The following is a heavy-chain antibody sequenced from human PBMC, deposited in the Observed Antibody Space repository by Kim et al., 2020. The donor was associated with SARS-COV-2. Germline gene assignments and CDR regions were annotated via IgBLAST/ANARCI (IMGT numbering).Heavy chain of an antibody. CDR2: INHSGST. Sequence: SETLSLTCAVYGGSFSGYYWSWIRQPPGKGLEWIGEINHSGSTNYNPSLKSRVTISVDTSKNQFSLKLSSVTAADTAVYYCARGQLGAPDAFDIWGQGT. CDR3: ARGQLGAPDAFDI. CDR1: GGSFSGYY. J-gene: IGHJ3*02. V-gene: IGHV4-34*01. D-gene: IGHD6-6*01.